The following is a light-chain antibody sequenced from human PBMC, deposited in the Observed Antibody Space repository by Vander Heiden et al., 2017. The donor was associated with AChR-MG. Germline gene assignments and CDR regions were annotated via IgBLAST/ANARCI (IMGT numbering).Light chain of an antibody. Sequence: IQMTQSPSSLSASVGDRVSFTCRASQTIGTYLHWYQQKPGNAPKLLIYAASNLQSGVPSRFSGTGSGTDFTLTISSLQPEEFATYYCQQSVSNPRFTFGPGTKVEIK. CDR2: AAS. J-gene: IGKJ3*01. CDR1: QTIGTY. CDR3: QQSVSNPRFT. V-gene: IGKV1-39*01.